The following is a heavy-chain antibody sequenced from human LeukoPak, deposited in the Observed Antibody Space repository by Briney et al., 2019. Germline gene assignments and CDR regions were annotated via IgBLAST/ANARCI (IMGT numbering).Heavy chain of an antibody. CDR1: GFTFSSYA. D-gene: IGHD2-21*02. CDR2: ITGSGSST. J-gene: IGHJ4*02. CDR3: AKPPRVVVVTAFDS. Sequence: GGSLRLSCAASGFTFSSYAMTWVRQAPGKGLGWVSSITGSGSSTYYADSVKGRFTISRDNSKNTLYVQMNSLRAEDTAVYFCAKPPRVVVVTAFDSWGQGTLVTVSS. V-gene: IGHV3-23*01.